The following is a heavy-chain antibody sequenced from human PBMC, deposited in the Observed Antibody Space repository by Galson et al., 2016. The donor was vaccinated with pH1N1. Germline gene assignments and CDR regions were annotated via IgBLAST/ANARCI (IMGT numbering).Heavy chain of an antibody. CDR2: INQSGST. CDR3: ARWEITTATKFDY. Sequence: ETLSLTCAVYGGSFSDYFWRWVRQPPGKGLEWIGEINQSGSTHYNPTLKSRVTISEDTSRNQLSLKLSSVTAADTAVYYCARWEITTATKFDYWGQGTLVTVSS. V-gene: IGHV4-34*01. CDR1: GGSFSDYF. J-gene: IGHJ4*02. D-gene: IGHD4-17*01.